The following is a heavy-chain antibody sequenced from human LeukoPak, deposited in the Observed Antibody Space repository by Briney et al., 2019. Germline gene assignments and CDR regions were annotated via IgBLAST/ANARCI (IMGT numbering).Heavy chain of an antibody. J-gene: IGHJ4*02. CDR3: ARSNKRSGGDY. V-gene: IGHV4-34*01. CDR2: INHSGST. CDR1: GGSFSGYY. D-gene: IGHD3-3*01. Sequence: PSETLSLTCAVYGGSFSGYYWSWIRQPPGKGLEWIGEINHSGSTNYNPSLKSRVTISVDTPKNQFSLKLSSVTAADTAVYYCARSNKRSGGDYWGQGTLVTVSS.